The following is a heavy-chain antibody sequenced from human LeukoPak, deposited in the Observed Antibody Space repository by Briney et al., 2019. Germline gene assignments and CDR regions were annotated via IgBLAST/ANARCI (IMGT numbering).Heavy chain of an antibody. CDR2: IIPILGVA. CDR3: SRKQESGHDY. V-gene: IGHV1-69*04. CDR1: GGTFSSYA. J-gene: IGHJ4*02. Sequence: SSVKLSCNASGGTFSSYAISWVREAPGPGLGWVGRIIPILGVANYAQKFQGRVTITADKSTSKDYMELRSLRSEDTAVDLCSRKQESGHDYWGQGTLVTVSS. D-gene: IGHD6-25*01.